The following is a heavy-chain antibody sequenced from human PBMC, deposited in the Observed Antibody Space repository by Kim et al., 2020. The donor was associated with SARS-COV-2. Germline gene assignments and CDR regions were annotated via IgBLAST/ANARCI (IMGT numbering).Heavy chain of an antibody. CDR1: GFTFSSYG. CDR3: AKALGDSGYETFDY. D-gene: IGHD5-12*01. Sequence: GGSLRLSCAASGFTFSSYGMHWVRQAPGKGLEWVAVISYDGSNKYYADSVKGRFTISRDNSKNTLYLQMNSLRAEDTAVYYCAKALGDSGYETFDYCGQGTLVTVSS. V-gene: IGHV3-30*18. J-gene: IGHJ4*02. CDR2: ISYDGSNK.